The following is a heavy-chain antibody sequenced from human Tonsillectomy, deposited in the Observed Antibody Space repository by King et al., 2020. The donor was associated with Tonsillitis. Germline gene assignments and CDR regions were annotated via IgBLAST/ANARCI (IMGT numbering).Heavy chain of an antibody. J-gene: IGHJ6*02. D-gene: IGHD3-10*01. CDR2: IKKDGSEK. V-gene: IGHV3-7*01. Sequence: VQLVESGGGLVQPGGSLRLSCAASIFTFNDFWMTWVRQAPGKGLEWVANIKKDGSEKYYVDSVKGRFTISRDNAKNSLYLQMNSLRTDDTAVYYCARGPRSSGSGIYSNVTSYYYGMDVWGQGTTVTVSS. CDR1: IFTFNDFW. CDR3: ARGPRSSGSGIYSNVTSYYYGMDV.